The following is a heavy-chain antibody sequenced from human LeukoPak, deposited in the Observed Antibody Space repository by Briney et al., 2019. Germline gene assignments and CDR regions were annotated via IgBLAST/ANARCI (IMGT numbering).Heavy chain of an antibody. CDR1: GFTFSDGW. J-gene: IGHJ4*02. CDR3: TTDNLLVRFLEWLPDFDY. CDR2: IKSKTDGGTT. Sequence: GGSLRLSCAASGFTFSDGWMNWVRQAPGKGLEWVGRIKSKTDGGTTDYAAPVKGRFTISRDDSKNTLYLQMNSLKTEDTAVYYCTTDNLLVRFLEWLPDFDYWGQGTLVTVSS. V-gene: IGHV3-15*01. D-gene: IGHD3-3*01.